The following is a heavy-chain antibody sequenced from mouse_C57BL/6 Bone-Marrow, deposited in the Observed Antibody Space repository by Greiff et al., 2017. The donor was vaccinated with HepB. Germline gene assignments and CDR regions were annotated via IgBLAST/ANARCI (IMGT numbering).Heavy chain of an antibody. CDR1: GFTFSSYG. Sequence: ASGFTFSSYGMSWVRQTPDKRLEWVATISSGGSYTYYPDSVKGRFTISRDNAKNTLYLQMSSLKSEDTAMYYCARHGDPDYWGQGTTLTVSS. CDR2: ISSGGSYT. J-gene: IGHJ2*01. D-gene: IGHD3-3*01. V-gene: IGHV5-6*01. CDR3: ARHGDPDY.